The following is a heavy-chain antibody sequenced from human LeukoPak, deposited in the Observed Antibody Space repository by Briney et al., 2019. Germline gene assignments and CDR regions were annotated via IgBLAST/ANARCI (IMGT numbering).Heavy chain of an antibody. J-gene: IGHJ4*02. CDR2: IYYSGST. D-gene: IGHD5-18*01. CDR1: GGSISSSSYY. V-gene: IGHV4-39*01. Sequence: SEALSLTCTVSGGSISSSSYYWGWIRQPPGKGLEWIGSIYYSGSTYYNPSLKSRVTISVDTSKNQFSLKLSSVTAADTAVYYCARLGYSYGYCYFDYWGQGTLVTVSS. CDR3: ARLGYSYGYCYFDY.